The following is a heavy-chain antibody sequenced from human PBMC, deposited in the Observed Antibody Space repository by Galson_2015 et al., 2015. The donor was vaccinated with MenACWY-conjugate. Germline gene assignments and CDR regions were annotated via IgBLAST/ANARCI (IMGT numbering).Heavy chain of an antibody. J-gene: IGHJ6*02. CDR2: INSDGSST. Sequence: LRLSCAASGFTFRSYWMHWVRQAPGKGLVWVSRINSDGSSTSYADSVKGRFTISRDNAKNTLYLQMNSLRAEDTAVYYCARVERVSLDREQQLTYYYYGMDVWGQGTTVTVSS. CDR3: ARVERVSLDREQQLTYYYYGMDV. V-gene: IGHV3-74*01. D-gene: IGHD6-13*01. CDR1: GFTFRSYW.